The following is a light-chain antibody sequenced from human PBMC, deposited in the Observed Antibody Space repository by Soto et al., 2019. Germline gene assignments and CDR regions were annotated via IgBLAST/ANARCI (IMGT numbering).Light chain of an antibody. CDR3: SSYAGITNLV. J-gene: IGLJ2*01. CDR2: EVS. V-gene: IGLV2-8*01. CDR1: SSDVGGYNY. Sequence: ALTQPPSASGSPGQSVTISCTGTSSDVGGYNYVSWYQQHPGKAPKLMIYEVSKRPSGVPDRFSGSKSGNTASLTVSGLQAEDEADYYCSSYAGITNLVFGGGTKVTVL.